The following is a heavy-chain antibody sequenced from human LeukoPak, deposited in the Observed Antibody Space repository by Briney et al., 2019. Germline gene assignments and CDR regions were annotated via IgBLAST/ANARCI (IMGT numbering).Heavy chain of an antibody. J-gene: IGHJ4*02. D-gene: IGHD3-16*02. CDR2: ISSSSSYI. CDR1: GFTFSSYS. CDR3: AKDALISFRGAWSQSDY. V-gene: IGHV3-21*01. Sequence: PGGSLRLSCAASGFTFSSYSMNWVCQAPGKGLEWVSSISSSSSYIYYADSVKGRFTISRDNAKNSLYLQMNSLRAEDTAVYYCAKDALISFRGAWSQSDYWGQGTLVTVSS.